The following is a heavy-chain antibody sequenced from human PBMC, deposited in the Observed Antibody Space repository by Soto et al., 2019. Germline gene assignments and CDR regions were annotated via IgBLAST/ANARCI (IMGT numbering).Heavy chain of an antibody. V-gene: IGHV3-13*04. CDR2: IGENGYT. Sequence: EVQLVESGGGLVQPGGSLRLSCAASGFPFSVYDMHWVRQVTGKGLEWVSGIGENGYTYYPGSLKGRFIISRDNAKNSFYLQMHNLRAGDTAVYYCARDRDYTGTDVWGQGTTVTVSS. CDR1: GFPFSVYD. J-gene: IGHJ6*02. CDR3: ARDRDYTGTDV.